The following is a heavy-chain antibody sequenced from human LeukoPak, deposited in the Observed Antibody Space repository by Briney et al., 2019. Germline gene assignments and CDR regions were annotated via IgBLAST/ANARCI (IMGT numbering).Heavy chain of an antibody. Sequence: GGSLRLSRAASGFTFSSYWMSWVRQAPGKGLEWVANIKQDESEKYYVDSVKGRFTISRDNAKNSLYLQMNSLRAEDTAVYYCARREGYPSMVRGVNYYYYYYMDVWGKGTTVTVSS. D-gene: IGHD3-10*01. CDR1: GFTFSSYW. CDR3: ARREGYPSMVRGVNYYYYYYMDV. CDR2: IKQDESEK. J-gene: IGHJ6*03. V-gene: IGHV3-7*01.